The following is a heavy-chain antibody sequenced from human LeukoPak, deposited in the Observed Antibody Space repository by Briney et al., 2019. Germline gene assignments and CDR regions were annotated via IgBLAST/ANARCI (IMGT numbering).Heavy chain of an antibody. CDR2: IRSKTYTYAT. CDR3: AELGITMIGGV. CDR1: GFTFSGSA. D-gene: IGHD3-10*02. V-gene: IGHV3-73*01. J-gene: IGHJ6*04. Sequence: GGSLRLSCAASGFTFSGSAMHWVRQASGKGLEWVGRIRSKTYTYATAYAASVKGRFTISRDNAKNSLYLQMNSLRAEDTAVYYCAELGITMIGGVWGKGTTVTISS.